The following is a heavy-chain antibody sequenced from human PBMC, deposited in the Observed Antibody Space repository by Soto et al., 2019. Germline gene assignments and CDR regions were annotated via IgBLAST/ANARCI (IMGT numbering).Heavy chain of an antibody. CDR2: IYYRGNA. CDR3: AGLEGLATTPYYFDF. CDR1: DDSINSDKYY. Sequence: PSETLSLTCSVSDDSINSDKYYWGWIRQPPGKGLEWIGSIYYRGNAYYNPSLQTRVTISLDKSKSQFSLKLNSVTAADSAGYFGAGLEGLATTPYYFDFWGPGPRATAPS. V-gene: IGHV4-39*01. J-gene: IGHJ4*02. D-gene: IGHD3-9*01.